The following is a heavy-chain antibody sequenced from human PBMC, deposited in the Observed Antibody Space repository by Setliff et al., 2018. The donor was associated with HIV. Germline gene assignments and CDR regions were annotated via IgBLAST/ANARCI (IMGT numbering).Heavy chain of an antibody. CDR2: ITGIGGGT. D-gene: IGHD3-9*01. Sequence: GGSLRLSCVASGFTFSNYAMSWVRQAPGKGLEWVSGITGIGGGTYYADSVKGRFTISRDNSKNTLYLQMNSLSAEDTAVFYCAKGTNYDLLTGYRAFDVWGQGTMVTVSS. CDR1: GFTFSNYA. J-gene: IGHJ3*01. CDR3: AKGTNYDLLTGYRAFDV. V-gene: IGHV3-23*01.